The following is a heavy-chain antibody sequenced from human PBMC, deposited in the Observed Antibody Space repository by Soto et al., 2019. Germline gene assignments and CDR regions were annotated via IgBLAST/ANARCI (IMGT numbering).Heavy chain of an antibody. CDR3: ARDQYLGTSRWSSWFVP. CDR1: GGTLSNHT. V-gene: IGHV1-69*08. D-gene: IGHD6-13*01. J-gene: IGHJ5*02. CDR2: IIPLLGIA. Sequence: QVQLVQSGAEVKKPGSSVKVSCEASGGTLSNHTISWVRQAPGQGLEWMGRIIPLLGIARYAQKFEGRLTITADKFTNTAYMELSSLRSADTAIYYCARDQYLGTSRWSSWFVPWGQGTLVTVSS.